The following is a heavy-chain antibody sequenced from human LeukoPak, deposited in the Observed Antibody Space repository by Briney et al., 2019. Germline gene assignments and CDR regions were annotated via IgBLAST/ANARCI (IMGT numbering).Heavy chain of an antibody. J-gene: IGHJ4*02. CDR3: AKDTTVVTAFDY. CDR2: INGNGGTT. Sequence: GGSLRLSCAASGFTFSSYTMTWVRQAPGKGLEWVSVINGNGGTTYYADSVKGRFTISRDNSKNTLYLEMNTLRVEDTAVYYCAKDTTVVTAFDYWGQGTLVTVSS. D-gene: IGHD5-18*01. CDR1: GFTFSSYT. V-gene: IGHV3-23*01.